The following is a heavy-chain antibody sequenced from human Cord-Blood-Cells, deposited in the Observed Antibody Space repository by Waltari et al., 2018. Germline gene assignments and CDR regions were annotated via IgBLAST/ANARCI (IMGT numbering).Heavy chain of an antibody. Sequence: VQSGAEVKKPGASVKVSCKASGYTFTSYGISWVRKAPGQGLEWMGWISAYNGNTNYAQKLQGRVTMTTDTSTSTAYMELRSLRSDDTAVYYCARELYCSGGSCYYYYYYYGMDVWGQGTTVTVSS. J-gene: IGHJ6*02. V-gene: IGHV1-18*01. CDR3: ARELYCSGGSCYYYYYYYGMDV. D-gene: IGHD2-15*01. CDR2: ISAYNGNT. CDR1: GYTFTSYG.